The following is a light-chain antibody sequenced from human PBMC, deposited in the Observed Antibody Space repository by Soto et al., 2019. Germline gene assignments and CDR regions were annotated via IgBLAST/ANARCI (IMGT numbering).Light chain of an antibody. CDR3: SSYTTSSTVI. CDR1: SSDVGPYNY. J-gene: IGLJ2*01. V-gene: IGLV2-14*01. Sequence: QSALTQPASVSGSHGQSITISCTGTSSDVGPYNYVSWYQQHPGKAPKVMIYEVSNRPAGVSNRFSGSKSGNTASLTISGIQAEDEADYYCSSYTTSSTVIFGGGTKLTVL. CDR2: EVS.